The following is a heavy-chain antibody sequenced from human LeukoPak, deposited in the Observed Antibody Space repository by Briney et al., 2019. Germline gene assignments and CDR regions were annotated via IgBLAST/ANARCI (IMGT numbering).Heavy chain of an antibody. CDR3: AKDSSGPSY. J-gene: IGHJ4*02. CDR2: ISSSGSYI. Sequence: PGGSLRLSCAASGFTFSSYSMNWVRQAPGKGLEWVSSISSSGSYIFYADSVKGRFTISRDNSKNTLYLQMNSLRAEDTAVYFCAKDSSGPSYWGQGTLVTVSS. D-gene: IGHD1-26*01. V-gene: IGHV3-21*04. CDR1: GFTFSSYS.